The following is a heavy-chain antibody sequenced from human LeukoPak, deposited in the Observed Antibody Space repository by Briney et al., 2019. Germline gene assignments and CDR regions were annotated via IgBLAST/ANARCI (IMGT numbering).Heavy chain of an antibody. V-gene: IGHV3-73*01. CDR2: IRSKANSYAT. CDR1: GFTFSGSA. D-gene: IGHD1-26*01. Sequence: GGSLRLSCAASGFTFSGSAMHWVRQASGKGLEWVGRIRSKANSYATAYAASVKGRFTISRDDSKNTAYLQINSLKTEDTAVYYCTSHHKYSGSLDYWGQGTLVTVSS. J-gene: IGHJ4*02. CDR3: TSHHKYSGSLDY.